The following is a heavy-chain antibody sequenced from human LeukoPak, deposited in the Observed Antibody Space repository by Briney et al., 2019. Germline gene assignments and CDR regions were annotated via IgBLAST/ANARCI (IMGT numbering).Heavy chain of an antibody. CDR1: GYTFTSYY. Sequence: ASVKVSCKASGYTFTSYYMHWVRQAPGQGLEWMGIINPSGGSTSYAQKFQGRVTMTRDTSTSTVYMELSSLRSEDTAVYYCARLYYYDSSGYLDFDLWGHGTLVTVSS. CDR2: INPSGGST. D-gene: IGHD3-22*01. CDR3: ARLYYYDSSGYLDFDL. V-gene: IGHV1-46*01. J-gene: IGHJ2*01.